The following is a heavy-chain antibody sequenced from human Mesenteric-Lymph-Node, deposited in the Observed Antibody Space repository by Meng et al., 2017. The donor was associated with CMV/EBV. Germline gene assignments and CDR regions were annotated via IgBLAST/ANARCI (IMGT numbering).Heavy chain of an antibody. CDR2: IDPSDSYT. D-gene: IGHD3-22*01. V-gene: IGHV5-10-1*01. Sequence: SGSSFTSYWISWVRQMPGKGLEWMGRIDPSDSYTNYSPSFQGHVTISADKSISTAYLQWSSLKASDTAMYYCARQTYDSSGSYWFDPWGQGTLVTVSS. CDR1: GSSFTSYW. CDR3: ARQTYDSSGSYWFDP. J-gene: IGHJ5*02.